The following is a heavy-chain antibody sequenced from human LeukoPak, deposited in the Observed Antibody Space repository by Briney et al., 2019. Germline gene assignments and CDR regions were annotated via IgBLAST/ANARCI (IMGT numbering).Heavy chain of an antibody. D-gene: IGHD1-26*01. V-gene: IGHV1-46*01. J-gene: IGHJ4*02. CDR1: GYTFTNFF. Sequence: GASVTVSFKASGYTFTNFFIHWVRQAPGQGLEWMALIYPSETSANSAQKFQGRVTVTRDTSTATVYMELSNLRSEDTAVYYCAREGDAPISGKSGWGGFDYWGQGTLASVSS. CDR3: AREGDAPISGKSGWGGFDY. CDR2: IYPSETSA.